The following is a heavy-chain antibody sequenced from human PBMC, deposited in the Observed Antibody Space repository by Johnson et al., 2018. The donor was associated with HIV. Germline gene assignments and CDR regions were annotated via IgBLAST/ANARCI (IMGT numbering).Heavy chain of an antibody. Sequence: QVQLVESGGGVVQPGRSLRLSCAASGFSFSNYAMHWVRQAPGKGLEWVAVISYDGSNKYYADSVKGRFTISRDNSKNTLYLQMNSLRAGDTAVYYCAKIRTSGTGDAFDIWGQGTMVTVSS. J-gene: IGHJ3*02. CDR2: ISYDGSNK. CDR3: AKIRTSGTGDAFDI. V-gene: IGHV3-30*04. CDR1: GFSFSNYA. D-gene: IGHD1-14*01.